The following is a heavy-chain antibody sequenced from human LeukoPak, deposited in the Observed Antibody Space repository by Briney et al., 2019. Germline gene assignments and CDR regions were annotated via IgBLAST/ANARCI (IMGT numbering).Heavy chain of an antibody. J-gene: IGHJ6*02. V-gene: IGHV3-21*01. CDR2: ISTSSSYI. D-gene: IGHD5-12*01. CDR1: GFTFSSYS. Sequence: GGSLTLSCAASGFTFSSYSMNWVRQAPGKGLEWVSSISTSSSYIYYADSVKGRFTISRDNAKNSLYLQMNSLRAEDTAVYYCARESGYDPHSYYYYGIDVWGQGTTVTVSS. CDR3: ARESGYDPHSYYYYGIDV.